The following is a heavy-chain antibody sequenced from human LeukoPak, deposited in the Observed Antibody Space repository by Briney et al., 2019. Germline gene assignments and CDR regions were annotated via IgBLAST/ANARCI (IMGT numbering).Heavy chain of an antibody. CDR1: GYTFTSYG. J-gene: IGHJ4*02. CDR3: ASLTYYDFWSGPTEIVFDY. CDR2: ISAYNGNT. D-gene: IGHD3-3*01. V-gene: IGHV1-18*01. Sequence: ASVKVSCKASGYTFTSYGISWVRQAPGQGLEWMGWISAYNGNTNYAQKFQGRVTMTRDTSISTAYMELSRLRPDDTAVYYCASLTYYDFWSGPTEIVFDYWGQGTLVTVSS.